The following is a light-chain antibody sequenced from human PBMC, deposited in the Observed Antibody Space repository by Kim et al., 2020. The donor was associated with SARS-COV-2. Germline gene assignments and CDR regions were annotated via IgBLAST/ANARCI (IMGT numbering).Light chain of an antibody. J-gene: IGLJ1*01. CDR1: ISNIGSHS. CDR3: AARDDTLSGFL. V-gene: IGLV1-47*01. Sequence: GQRVTISCSGSISNIGSHSVYWYQQFPGTAPKLLIYRNDQRPSEVPDRFSGSKSGTSASLAISGLRSADEADYYCAARDDTLSGFLFGGGTKVTVL. CDR2: RND.